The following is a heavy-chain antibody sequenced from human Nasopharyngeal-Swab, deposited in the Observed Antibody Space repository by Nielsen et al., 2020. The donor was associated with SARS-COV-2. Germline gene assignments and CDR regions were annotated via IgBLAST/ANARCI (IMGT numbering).Heavy chain of an antibody. Sequence: GGSLRLSCAASGFTFSSYGMHWVHQAPGKGLEWVAVIWYDGSNKYYADSVKGRFTISRDNSKNTLYLQMNSLRAEDTAVYYCARAYSSSWYYGYWGQGTLVTVSS. J-gene: IGHJ4*02. V-gene: IGHV3-33*01. D-gene: IGHD6-13*01. CDR2: IWYDGSNK. CDR1: GFTFSSYG. CDR3: ARAYSSSWYYGY.